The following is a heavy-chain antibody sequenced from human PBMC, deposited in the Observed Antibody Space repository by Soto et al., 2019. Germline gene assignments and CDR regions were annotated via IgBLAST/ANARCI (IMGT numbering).Heavy chain of an antibody. CDR3: AGRLTTAAILDY. CDR1: GFTVSNNH. J-gene: IGHJ4*02. D-gene: IGHD3-16*01. CDR2: VHGGGST. V-gene: IGHV3-53*01. Sequence: VQLVESGGGLIQPGGSLRLSCAASGFTVSNNHMTWVRQAAGQGLELVSFVHGGGSTSYADSVKGRFTISRDNSKNTLYLQMDSLRAEDTAIYYCAGRLTTAAILDYWGRGTLVTVSS.